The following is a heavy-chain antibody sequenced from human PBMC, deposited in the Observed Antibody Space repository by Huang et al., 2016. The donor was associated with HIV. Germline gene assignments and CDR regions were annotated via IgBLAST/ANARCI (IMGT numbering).Heavy chain of an antibody. CDR3: ARDPKYHRIGYYRQRRGIDV. CDR2: ISAFEGDT. D-gene: IGHD3-22*01. J-gene: IGHJ3*01. Sequence: QAQLMQSGPEVKKPGASVKVSCKTSGYSFTDYGITWVRQAPGQGPVWVGGISAFEGDTEIAKRLQGRVTLTTDTSTSMAYMELRSLRFDDTAVYFCARDPKYHRIGYYRQRRGIDVWGQGTMVSVSS. V-gene: IGHV1-18*01. CDR1: GYSFTDYG.